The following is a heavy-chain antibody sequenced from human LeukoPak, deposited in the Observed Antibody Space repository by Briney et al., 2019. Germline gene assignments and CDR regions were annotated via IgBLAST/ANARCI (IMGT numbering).Heavy chain of an antibody. CDR3: AGETSGTYYNPLGYMDV. V-gene: IGHV4-4*07. Sequence: SETLSLTCTVSGGSISIYYWNWIRQPAGKGLGWIGRIFTSGITNYNPSLKSRVTMSVDTSKNQLSLNLSSVIAADTAIYYCAGETSGTYYNPLGYMDVWGKGTTVTVSS. J-gene: IGHJ6*03. CDR1: GGSISIYY. D-gene: IGHD3-10*01. CDR2: IFTSGIT.